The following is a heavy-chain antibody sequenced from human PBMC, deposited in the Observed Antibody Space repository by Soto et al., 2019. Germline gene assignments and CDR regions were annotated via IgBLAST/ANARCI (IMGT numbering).Heavy chain of an antibody. V-gene: IGHV4-34*01. J-gene: IGHJ5*02. CDR3: ARVDPHSTTSFSFDP. CDR1: GGSFSGYY. CDR2: INHSGST. D-gene: IGHD3-16*02. Sequence: SETLSLTCAVYGGSFSGYYWSWIRQPPGKGLEWIGEINHSGSTNYNPSLKSRVTISVDTSKNQFSLKLSSVTAADTAVYYCARVDPHSTTSFSFDPWGQGTLVTVSS.